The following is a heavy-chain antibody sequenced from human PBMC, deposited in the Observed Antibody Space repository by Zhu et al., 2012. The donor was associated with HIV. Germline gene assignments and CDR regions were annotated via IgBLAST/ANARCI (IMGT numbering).Heavy chain of an antibody. CDR1: DGSINTYY. CDR2: IYYLGNT. V-gene: IGHV4-59*01. Sequence: QVQLQESGPGVVKPSETLSLTCTVSDGSINTYYWNWARQSPGKGLEWIGYIYYLGNTNYNASLKSRVTMSVDRAKNQFSLRLTSVTAADTVVYYRARGLLTTRGGRYYYDLWGQGVLVTVSS. J-gene: IGHJ4*02. CDR3: ARGLLTTRGGRYYYDL. D-gene: IGHD3-10*01.